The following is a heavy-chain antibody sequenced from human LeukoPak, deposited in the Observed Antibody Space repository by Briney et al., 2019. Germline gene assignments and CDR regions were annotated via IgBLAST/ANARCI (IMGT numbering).Heavy chain of an antibody. CDR3: ASFTYYGDYAAYFDY. V-gene: IGHV4-30-4*01. CDR2: IYYSGST. Sequence: PSETLSLACTVSGGSISSGDYDWGWVRQPPGKGLEWVGYIYYSGSTYYNPSLQSRVTISVDTSKNQFSLKLSSVTAADAAVYYCASFTYYGDYAAYFDYWGQGTLVTVSS. J-gene: IGHJ4*02. CDR1: GGSISSGDYD. D-gene: IGHD4-17*01.